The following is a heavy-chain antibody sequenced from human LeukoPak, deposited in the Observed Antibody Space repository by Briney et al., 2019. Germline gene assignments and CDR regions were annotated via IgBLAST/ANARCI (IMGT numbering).Heavy chain of an antibody. J-gene: IGHJ4*02. V-gene: IGHV4-34*01. Sequence: SETLSLTCAVYGGSFSGYYWSWIRQPPGKGLEWIGEINHSGSTNYNPSLKSRVTISVDTSKNQFSLKLSSVTAADTAVYYCARGQGRIGWYLYWGQGTLVTVSS. D-gene: IGHD6-19*01. CDR2: INHSGST. CDR3: ARGQGRIGWYLY. CDR1: GGSFSGYY.